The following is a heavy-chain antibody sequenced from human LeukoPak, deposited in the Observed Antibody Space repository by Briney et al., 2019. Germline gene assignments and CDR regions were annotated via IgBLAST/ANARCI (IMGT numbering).Heavy chain of an antibody. CDR3: ARGGRGYCSSTSCYGNWFDP. CDR2: INADNGNT. V-gene: IGHV1-3*01. D-gene: IGHD2-2*01. J-gene: IGHJ5*02. CDR1: GYTFNSYA. Sequence: ASVKVSSKASGYTFNSYATHWVRQAPGQRLEWMGWINADNGNTKYSQKFQGRVTITRDTSASTAYMELSSLRSEDTAVYYCARGGRGYCSSTSCYGNWFDPWGQGTLVTVSS.